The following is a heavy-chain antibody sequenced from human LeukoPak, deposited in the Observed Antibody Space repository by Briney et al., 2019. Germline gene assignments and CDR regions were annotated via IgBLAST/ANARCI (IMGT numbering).Heavy chain of an antibody. CDR2: IDISGDST. CDR3: AKSTSGDYEFDC. D-gene: IGHD4-17*01. CDR1: GFTFGNSD. V-gene: IGHV3-23*01. J-gene: IGHJ4*02. Sequence: PGGSLRLSCAASGFTFGNSDMSWVRRGPGKGLEWVSHIDISGDSTDYADSVKGRFTISRDNSKNTLYLQMNSLRGEDTAVYYCAKSTSGDYEFDCWGQGTLVTVSS.